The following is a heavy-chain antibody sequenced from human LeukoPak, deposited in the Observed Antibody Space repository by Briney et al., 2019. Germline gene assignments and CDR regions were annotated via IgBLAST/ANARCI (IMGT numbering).Heavy chain of an antibody. CDR1: GGSISSSSYY. D-gene: IGHD3-22*01. J-gene: IGHJ4*02. Sequence: SETLSLTCTVSGGSISSSSYYWGWIRQPPGKGLEWIGSIYYSGSTYYNPSFKSRVTISVDTSKNQFSLKLSSVTAADTAVYYCAVPPHDSSGYYYGTDYWGQGTLVTVSS. CDR3: AVPPHDSSGYYYGTDY. V-gene: IGHV4-39*01. CDR2: IYYSGST.